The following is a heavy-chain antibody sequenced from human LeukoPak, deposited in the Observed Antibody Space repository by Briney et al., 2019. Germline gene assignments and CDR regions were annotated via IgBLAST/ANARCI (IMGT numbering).Heavy chain of an antibody. CDR1: GGSISSYY. CDR3: ARDLGRVTMIDSAGGAFDI. Sequence: SETLSLTCTVSGGSISSYYWSWIRQPAGKGLEWIGYIYYSGSTNYNPSLKSRVTISVDTSKNQFSLKLSSVTAADTAVYYCARDLGRVTMIDSAGGAFDIWGQGTMVTVSS. D-gene: IGHD3-22*01. J-gene: IGHJ3*02. CDR2: IYYSGST. V-gene: IGHV4-59*01.